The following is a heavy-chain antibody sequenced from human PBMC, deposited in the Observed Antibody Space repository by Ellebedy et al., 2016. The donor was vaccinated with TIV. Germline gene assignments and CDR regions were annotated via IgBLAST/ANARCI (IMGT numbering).Heavy chain of an antibody. Sequence: MPGGSLRLSCGVYGGSFSDYYWSWIRQSPGKGLEWIGEINHTGGTNYNPSLESRVTISVDTSNNQFSLKLNSVTAADTAVYYCARDHCIGTSCPRLNWYFDLWGRGTLVTVSS. CDR3: ARDHCIGTSCPRLNWYFDL. J-gene: IGHJ2*01. V-gene: IGHV4-34*01. D-gene: IGHD2-2*01. CDR2: INHTGGT. CDR1: GGSFSDYY.